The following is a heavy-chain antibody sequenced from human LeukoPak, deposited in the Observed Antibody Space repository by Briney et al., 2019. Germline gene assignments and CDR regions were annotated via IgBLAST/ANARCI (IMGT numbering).Heavy chain of an antibody. CDR1: GGTFSSYA. Sequence: SVKVSCKASGGTFSSYAISWVRQAPGQGLEWMGGIIPIFGTPNYAQKFQGRVTITTDESTSTAYMELSSLRSEDTAVYYCARDLAARPDHYYYLDVWGKGTTVTVSS. J-gene: IGHJ6*03. CDR3: ARDLAARPDHYYYLDV. D-gene: IGHD6-6*01. CDR2: IIPIFGTP. V-gene: IGHV1-69*05.